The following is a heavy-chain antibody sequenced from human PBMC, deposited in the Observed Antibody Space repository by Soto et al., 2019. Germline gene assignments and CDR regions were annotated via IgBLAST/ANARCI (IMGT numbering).Heavy chain of an antibody. Sequence: ASVKVSCKASGYTFTGYYMHWVRQAPGQGLEWMGWINPNSGGTNYAQKFQGWVTMTRDTSISTAYMELSSLRSEDTAVYYCARAVAVAADFDYWGQGTLVTSPQ. V-gene: IGHV1-2*04. CDR3: ARAVAVAADFDY. J-gene: IGHJ4*02. CDR1: GYTFTGYY. D-gene: IGHD6-19*01. CDR2: INPNSGGT.